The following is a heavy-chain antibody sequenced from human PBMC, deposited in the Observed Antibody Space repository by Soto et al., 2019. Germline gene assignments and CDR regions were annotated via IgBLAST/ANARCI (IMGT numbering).Heavy chain of an antibody. Sequence: PGGSLRLSCAASGFTFSSYGMHWVRQAPGKGLEWVAVISYDGSNKYYADSVKGRFTISRDNSKNTLYLQMNSLRAEDTAVYYCAKIGYSSSLSSDFDYWGQGTLVTVSS. J-gene: IGHJ4*02. D-gene: IGHD6-13*01. CDR3: AKIGYSSSLSSDFDY. CDR1: GFTFSSYG. CDR2: ISYDGSNK. V-gene: IGHV3-30*18.